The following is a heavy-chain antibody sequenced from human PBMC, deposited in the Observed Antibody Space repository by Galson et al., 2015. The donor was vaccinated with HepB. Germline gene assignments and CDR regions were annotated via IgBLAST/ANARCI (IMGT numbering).Heavy chain of an antibody. CDR2: IYSDGRT. D-gene: IGHD3-22*01. Sequence: LRLSCAASGFTVSSNYMSWVRQAPGKGLEWVSLIYSDGRTYYADSVKGRFTISRDNSKNTLYLQMNSLRAEDTAVYYCATSDYDSSGYLQFWGQGTLVTVSS. CDR3: ATSDYDSSGYLQF. V-gene: IGHV3-66*01. CDR1: GFTVSSNY. J-gene: IGHJ4*02.